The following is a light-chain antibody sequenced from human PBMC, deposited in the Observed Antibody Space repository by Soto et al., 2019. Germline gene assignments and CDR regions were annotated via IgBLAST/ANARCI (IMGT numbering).Light chain of an antibody. Sequence: DIQMTQSASTLSGSVGARVNITCRASQAISSWLAWYQQKPGKDPKILICKASTLKSGVPSRFSGSGSGTEFTLTISRLQTDDFATYYCQHYNSYPEAFGQGTQVEIK. CDR1: QAISSW. J-gene: IGKJ1*01. V-gene: IGKV1-5*03. CDR3: QHYNSYPEA. CDR2: KAS.